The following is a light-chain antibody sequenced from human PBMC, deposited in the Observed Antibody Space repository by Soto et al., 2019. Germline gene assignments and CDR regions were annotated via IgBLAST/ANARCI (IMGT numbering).Light chain of an antibody. V-gene: IGKV3-15*01. CDR1: QSVSNN. Sequence: EVVLTQSPVTLSMSPGERATLSCRASQSVSNNLAWYQQKPGQAPRLLIYGDSTRATGVPARFSGSGSGTEFTLTIAGLQSEDIAIYFCHQYNHWPPLYSFGQGTRLEIK. CDR2: GDS. J-gene: IGKJ2*01. CDR3: HQYNHWPPLYS.